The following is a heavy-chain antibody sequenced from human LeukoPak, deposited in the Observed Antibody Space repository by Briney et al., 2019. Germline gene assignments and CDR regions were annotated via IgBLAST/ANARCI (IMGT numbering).Heavy chain of an antibody. CDR1: GFTFDDYA. CDR2: ISWNSGSL. J-gene: IGHJ4*02. Sequence: PGGSLRLSCAASGFTFDDYAMHWVRQAPGKGLEWVSGISWNSGSLGYADSVKGRFTISRDNAKNTLYLQMNSLRADDTAMYYCTYDHFDSWGQGTLVTVSS. V-gene: IGHV3-9*01. CDR3: TYDHFDS.